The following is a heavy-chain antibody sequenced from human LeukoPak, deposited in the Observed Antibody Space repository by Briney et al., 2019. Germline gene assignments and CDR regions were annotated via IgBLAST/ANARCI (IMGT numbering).Heavy chain of an antibody. CDR3: ARDVARIWFVRLDYYYGMDV. D-gene: IGHD3-10*01. V-gene: IGHV1-18*01. J-gene: IGHJ6*02. CDR2: ISGYNGNT. CDR1: GYTFTSYG. Sequence: ASVKVSCKASGYTFTSYGISWVRQAPGQGLEWMGWISGYNGNTNYAEKVQGRVTMTTDTSTSTAYMELRSLRSDDTAVYYCARDVARIWFVRLDYYYGMDVWGQGTTVTVSS.